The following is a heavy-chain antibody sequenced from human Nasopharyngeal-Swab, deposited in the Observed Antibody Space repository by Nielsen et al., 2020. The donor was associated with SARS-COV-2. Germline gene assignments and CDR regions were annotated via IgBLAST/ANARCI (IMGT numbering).Heavy chain of an antibody. Sequence: GGSLSLSCAASGFTFDEYAMHWVRQAPGKGLEWISGISWNSGTIAYAGSVRGRFTISRDDAKSSLTLQMDNLRPEDTAFYYCVKGSSSGSYPNWFDPWGQGVLVTVSS. J-gene: IGHJ5*02. V-gene: IGHV3-9*01. CDR1: GFTFDEYA. CDR3: VKGSSSGSYPNWFDP. D-gene: IGHD3-10*01. CDR2: ISWNSGTI.